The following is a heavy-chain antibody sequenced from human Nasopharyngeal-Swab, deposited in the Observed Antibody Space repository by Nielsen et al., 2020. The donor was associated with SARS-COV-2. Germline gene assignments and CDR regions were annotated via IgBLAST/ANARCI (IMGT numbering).Heavy chain of an antibody. V-gene: IGHV3-74*01. D-gene: IGHD2-15*01. CDR3: ARREGFCSGGTCYLDY. J-gene: IGHJ4*02. CDR2: ISTDSSGT. CDR1: GLTYSRYW. Sequence: GGSLRLSCSASGLTYSRYWMHWVRQLQGKGLVWVSRISTDSSGTNYADSVKGRFTVSRDNAKNTLYLQMNRLRPEDTAVYYCARREGFCSGGTCYLDYWGQGTLVTVSS.